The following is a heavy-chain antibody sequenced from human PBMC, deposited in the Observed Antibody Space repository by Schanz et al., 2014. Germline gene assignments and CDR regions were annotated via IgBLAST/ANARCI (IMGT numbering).Heavy chain of an antibody. D-gene: IGHD6-19*01. CDR2: MYMDGTT. J-gene: IGHJ4*02. Sequence: LLVESGGGLIQPGGSLRLSCAASGFTVSNNFMTWVRQAPGKGLEWVSVMYMDGTTFYADSVKGRFTLSRDNSRDTMYLHMNSLRAEDTAVYYCARHPSGWFIGHCDYWGQGTLVTVSS. CDR3: ARHPSGWFIGHCDY. CDR1: GFTVSNNF. V-gene: IGHV3-53*01.